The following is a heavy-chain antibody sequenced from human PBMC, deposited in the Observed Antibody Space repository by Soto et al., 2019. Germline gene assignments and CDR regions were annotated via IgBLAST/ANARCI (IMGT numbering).Heavy chain of an antibody. CDR3: ARGVRLGYCSSTSCYVSLALLDY. CDR1: GYTFTSYA. J-gene: IGHJ4*02. D-gene: IGHD2-2*01. CDR2: INAGNGNT. V-gene: IGHV1-3*01. Sequence: GASVKVSCQASGYTFTSYAMHWVRQAPGQRLEWVGWINAGNGNTKYSQKFQGRVTITRDTSASTAYMELSSLRSEDTAVYYCARGVRLGYCSSTSCYVSLALLDYWGQGTLVTVSS.